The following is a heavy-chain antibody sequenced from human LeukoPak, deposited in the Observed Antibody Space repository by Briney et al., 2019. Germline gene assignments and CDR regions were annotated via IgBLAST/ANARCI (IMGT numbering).Heavy chain of an antibody. J-gene: IGHJ4*02. V-gene: IGHV4-34*01. Sequence: SETLSLTCAVYGGSFSGYYWSWIRQPPGKGLEWIGSIYYSGSTYSNPSLQSRVTISVDTSKNQFSLKLSSVTAADTAVYYCARLGYDILTVDYWGQGTLVTVSS. CDR2: IYYSGST. D-gene: IGHD3-9*01. CDR3: ARLGYDILTVDY. CDR1: GGSFSGYY.